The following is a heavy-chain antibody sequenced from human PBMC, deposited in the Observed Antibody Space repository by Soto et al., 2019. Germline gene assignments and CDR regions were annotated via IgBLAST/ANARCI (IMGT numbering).Heavy chain of an antibody. V-gene: IGHV1-69*01. CDR3: ARDQRRWLQTYYYYCGMDV. J-gene: IGHJ6*02. CDR1: GGTFSSYA. CDR2: IIPIFGTA. Sequence: QAQLVQSGAEVKKPGSSVKVSCKASGGTFSSYAISWVRQAPGQGLEWMGGIIPIFGTANYAQKFQGRVTTTADESTSTAYMELSSLRSEDTAVYYCARDQRRWLQTYYYYCGMDVWGQGTTVTVSS. D-gene: IGHD5-12*01.